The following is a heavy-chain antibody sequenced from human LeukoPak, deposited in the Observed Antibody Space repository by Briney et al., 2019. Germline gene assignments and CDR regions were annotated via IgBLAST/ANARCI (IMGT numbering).Heavy chain of an antibody. J-gene: IGHJ4*02. CDR1: GYTFTGYY. D-gene: IGHD5-12*01. Sequence: ASVKVSCKASGYTFTGYYMHWVRQAPGQGLEWMGWINPNSGGTNYAQKFQGRVTMTRDTSISTAYMELSRLRSDDTAVYYWARVGSSYGGFQYYFDYWGQGTLVTVSS. CDR2: INPNSGGT. CDR3: ARVGSSYGGFQYYFDY. V-gene: IGHV1-2*02.